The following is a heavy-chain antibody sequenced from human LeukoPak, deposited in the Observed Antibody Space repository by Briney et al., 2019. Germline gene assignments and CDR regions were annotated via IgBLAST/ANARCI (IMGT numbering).Heavy chain of an antibody. D-gene: IGHD6-13*01. CDR1: GDSINDDY. CDR2: IFYSGNT. J-gene: IGHJ4*02. V-gene: IGHV4-59*01. Sequence: NPSETLSLTCTVSGDSINDDYWSWVRQPPGKGLEWIGYIFYSGNTTYNPSLKSRVTISVDTSKNQFSLKLSSVTAADTAVYYCARGVYIAAAQYGYWGQGTLVTVSS. CDR3: ARGVYIAAAQYGY.